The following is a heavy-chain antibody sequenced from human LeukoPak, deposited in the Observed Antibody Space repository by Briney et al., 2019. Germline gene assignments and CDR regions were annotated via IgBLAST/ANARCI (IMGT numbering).Heavy chain of an antibody. J-gene: IGHJ3*01. CDR3: ARPNITYYYDSSGYDGFDV. Sequence: GESLKISCKGSGYNFTNYWIAWVRHMPGKGLEWMGFTYPNDSDTRYGPSFQGHVSISADKSINTAYLKWSSLKASDTAMYFCARPNITYYYDSSGYDGFDVWGQGTMVTVFS. CDR1: GYNFTNYW. D-gene: IGHD3-22*01. V-gene: IGHV5-51*01. CDR2: TYPNDSDT.